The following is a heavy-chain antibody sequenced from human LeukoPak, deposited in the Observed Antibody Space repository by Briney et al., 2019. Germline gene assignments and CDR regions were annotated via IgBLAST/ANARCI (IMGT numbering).Heavy chain of an antibody. V-gene: IGHV1-18*04. D-gene: IGHD1-26*01. Sequence: ASVKVSCKASGYTFTSYYMHWVRQAPGQGLEWMGWISAYNGNTNYAQKLQGRVTMTTDTSTSTAYMELRSLRSDDTAVYYCARDLSPGSPGYWGQGTLVTVSS. J-gene: IGHJ4*02. CDR1: GYTFTSYY. CDR3: ARDLSPGSPGY. CDR2: ISAYNGNT.